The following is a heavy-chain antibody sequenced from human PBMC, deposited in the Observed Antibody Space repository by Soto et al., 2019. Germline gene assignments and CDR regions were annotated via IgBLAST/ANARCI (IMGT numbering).Heavy chain of an antibody. J-gene: IGHJ5*02. Sequence: VQLVESGGGVVQPGGSLRLSCAASGFTFSSYWMHWVRQAPGKGLVWVSRINSDGSSTSYADSVKGRFTISRDNAKNTLYLQMNSLRAGDTAVYYCARADYDFWSGYWSWGQGTLVTVSS. CDR2: INSDGSST. V-gene: IGHV3-74*02. CDR1: GFTFSSYW. CDR3: ARADYDFWSGYWS. D-gene: IGHD3-3*01.